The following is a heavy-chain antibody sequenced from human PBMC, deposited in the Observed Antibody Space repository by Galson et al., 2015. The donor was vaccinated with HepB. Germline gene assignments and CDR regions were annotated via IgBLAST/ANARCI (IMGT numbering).Heavy chain of an antibody. Sequence: TLSLTCAVYGGSFSGYYWSWIRQPPGKGLEWIGEINHSGSTNYNPSLKSRVTISVDTSKNQFSLKLSSVTAADTAVYYCARAGDIVVVTAPYAFDIWGQGTMVTVSS. V-gene: IGHV4-34*01. D-gene: IGHD2-21*02. J-gene: IGHJ3*02. CDR3: ARAGDIVVVTAPYAFDI. CDR2: INHSGST. CDR1: GGSFSGYY.